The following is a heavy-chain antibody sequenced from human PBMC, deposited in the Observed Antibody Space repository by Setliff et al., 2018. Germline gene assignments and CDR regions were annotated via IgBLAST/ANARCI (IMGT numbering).Heavy chain of an antibody. CDR2: ISGHNGST. D-gene: IGHD6-25*01. J-gene: IGHJ5*02. CDR1: GYTFTGYY. V-gene: IGHV1-18*04. CDR3: ARDRGLEADLFSWFDP. Sequence: ASVKVSCKASGYTFTGYYMHWIRQAPGQGLEWVGWISGHNGSTNYAQKLQGRVIMTTDTFTNTAYMELRSLRSDDTAVYYCARDRGLEADLFSWFDPWGQGTLVTV.